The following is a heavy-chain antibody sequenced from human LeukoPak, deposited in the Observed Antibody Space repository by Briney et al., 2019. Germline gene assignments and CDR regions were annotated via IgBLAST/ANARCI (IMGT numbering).Heavy chain of an antibody. Sequence: GGSLRLSCAASGFTFSSYAMSWVRQAPGKGLEWVSAISGSGGSTYYADSVKGRFTTSRDNSKNTLYLQMNSLRAEDTAVYYCARDSSPYYFDYWGQGTLVTVSS. CDR1: GFTFSSYA. V-gene: IGHV3-23*01. CDR3: ARDSSPYYFDY. D-gene: IGHD3-22*01. CDR2: ISGSGGST. J-gene: IGHJ4*02.